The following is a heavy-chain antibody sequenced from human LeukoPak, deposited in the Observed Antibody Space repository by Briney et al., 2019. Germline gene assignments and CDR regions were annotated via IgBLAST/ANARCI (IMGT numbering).Heavy chain of an antibody. D-gene: IGHD1-14*01. CDR2: IYHGGST. CDR3: ARNSWPEVVRFDY. Sequence: SETLSLTCTVSGYSISSGYYWGWIRQPPGKGLEWIGSIYHGGSTYYNPSLKSRVTISVDTSKNQFSLKLSSVTAADTAVYFCARNSWPEVVRFDYWGQGTLVTVSS. CDR1: GYSISSGYY. V-gene: IGHV4-38-2*02. J-gene: IGHJ4*02.